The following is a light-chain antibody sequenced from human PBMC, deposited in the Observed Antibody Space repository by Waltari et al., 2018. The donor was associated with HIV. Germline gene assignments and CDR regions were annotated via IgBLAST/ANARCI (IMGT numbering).Light chain of an antibody. CDR1: SHEFGVDTY. CDR3: SSYSANKNFDV. J-gene: IGLJ1*01. CDR2: EVR. Sequence: QSALTQPPAASGSPGQPGTISCTGTSHEFGVDTYVSWYQQHPGKPPNPIIYEVRKLPSGVPYRFSGSKSGNTASLTVSGLQAEDEADYYCSSYSANKNFDVFGTGTKVTVL. V-gene: IGLV2-8*01.